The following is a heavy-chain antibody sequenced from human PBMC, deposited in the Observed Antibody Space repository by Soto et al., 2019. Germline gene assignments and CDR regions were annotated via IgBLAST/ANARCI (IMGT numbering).Heavy chain of an antibody. CDR3: ARGDDYGGAYAFDI. CDR1: GFTFSSYS. CDR2: ISSSSSYI. Sequence: EVQLVESGGGLVKPGGSLRLSCAASGFTFSSYSRNWVRQAPGKGLEWVSSISSSSSYIYYTDSVKGRFTISRDNAKNSLYLQMNSLRAEDTAVYYCARGDDYGGAYAFDIWGQGTMVTVSS. D-gene: IGHD4-17*01. J-gene: IGHJ3*02. V-gene: IGHV3-21*01.